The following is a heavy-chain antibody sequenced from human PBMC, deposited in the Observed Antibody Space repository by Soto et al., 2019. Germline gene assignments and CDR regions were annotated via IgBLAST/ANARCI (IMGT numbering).Heavy chain of an antibody. J-gene: IGHJ4*02. CDR3: ARDNYDSSGYYYDYLDY. CDR2: ISAYNGNT. Sequence: SVEVSFKASCYTFSGYGISWVRQAPGQGLEWMGWISAYNGNTNYAQKLQGRVTMTTDTSTSTAYMELRSLRSDDTAVYYCARDNYDSSGYYYDYLDYWGQGTLVTVSS. D-gene: IGHD3-22*01. CDR1: CYTFSGYG. V-gene: IGHV1-18*01.